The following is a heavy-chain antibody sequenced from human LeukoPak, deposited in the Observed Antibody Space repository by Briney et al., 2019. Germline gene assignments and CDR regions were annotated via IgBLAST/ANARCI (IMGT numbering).Heavy chain of an antibody. D-gene: IGHD4-17*01. CDR1: GGIFNGYY. CDR3: AGYHAYGVTTPPLGY. CDR2: INRSGTT. Sequence: PSETLSLTCAVYGGIFNGYYWSWIRQPPGKGLEWIGEINRSGTTNYNPTLKSRVTISVDTSKSQFSLKLSSVTAADTAVYFCAGYHAYGVTTPPLGYWGQGTLVTVSS. V-gene: IGHV4-34*08. J-gene: IGHJ4*02.